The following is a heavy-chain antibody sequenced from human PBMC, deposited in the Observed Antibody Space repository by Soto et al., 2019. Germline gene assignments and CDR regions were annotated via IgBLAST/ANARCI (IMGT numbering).Heavy chain of an antibody. CDR2: IYSGGST. CDR1: GFTVSSNY. V-gene: IGHV3-53*01. CDR3: ARDRVESGYPEYFQN. D-gene: IGHD3-22*01. J-gene: IGHJ1*01. Sequence: EVQLVESGGGLIQHGGSLRLSCAASGFTVSSNYMSWVRQAPGKGLEWVSVIYSGGSTYYADSVKGRFTISRDNSKNTLYLQMNSLRGEDTAVYYCARDRVESGYPEYFQNWGQGTLVTGSS.